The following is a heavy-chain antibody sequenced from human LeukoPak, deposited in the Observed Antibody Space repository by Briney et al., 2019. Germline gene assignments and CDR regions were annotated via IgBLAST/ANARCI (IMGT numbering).Heavy chain of an antibody. D-gene: IGHD6-6*01. CDR1: GYTFTSYD. CDR3: ARGLRARYSSSSNYYYYYMDV. CDR2: MNPNSGNT. V-gene: IGHV1-8*01. J-gene: IGHJ6*03. Sequence: ASVKVSCKASGYTFTSYDINWVRQATGQGLEWMGWMNPNSGNTGYAQKFQGRVTMTRNTSISTAYMELSSLRSEDTAVYYCARGLRARYSSSSNYYYYYMDVWGKGTTVTVSS.